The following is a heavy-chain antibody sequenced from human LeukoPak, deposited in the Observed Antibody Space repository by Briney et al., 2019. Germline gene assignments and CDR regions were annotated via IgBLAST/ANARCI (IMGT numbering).Heavy chain of an antibody. Sequence: ASVKVSCRASGYTFTSYDINWVRQATGQGLEWMGWMNPNSGNTGYAQKFQGRVTITRNTSISTAYMELSSLRSEDTAVYYCARGGYCSGGSCYGYNWFDPWGQGTLVTVSS. J-gene: IGHJ5*02. CDR1: GYTFTSYD. CDR2: MNPNSGNT. D-gene: IGHD2-15*01. CDR3: ARGGYCSGGSCYGYNWFDP. V-gene: IGHV1-8*03.